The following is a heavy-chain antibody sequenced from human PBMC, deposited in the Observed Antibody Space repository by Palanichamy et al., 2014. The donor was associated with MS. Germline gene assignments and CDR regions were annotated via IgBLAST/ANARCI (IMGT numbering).Heavy chain of an antibody. Sequence: QLQLQESGPGLVKPSETLSLTCTVSGGSISSSSYYWGWIRQPPGKGLEWIGSIYYSGSTYYNPSLKSRVTISVDTSKNQFSLRLSSVTAADTVVYYCARQGTFSSGWYGGIDYWGQGTLVTVSS. J-gene: IGHJ4*02. CDR1: GGSISSSSYY. D-gene: IGHD6-19*01. CDR3: ARQGTFSSGWYGGIDY. V-gene: IGHV4-39*01. CDR2: IYYSGST.